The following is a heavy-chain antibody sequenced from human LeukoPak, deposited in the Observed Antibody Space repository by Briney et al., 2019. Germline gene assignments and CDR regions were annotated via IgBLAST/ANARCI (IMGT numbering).Heavy chain of an antibody. CDR3: ARDGFTMIVVGWYFDL. Sequence: RAGGSLRLSCAASGFTFSSYGMHWVRQAPGKGLEWVAVIWYDGSNKDYADSVKGRFTISRDNSKNTPYLQMNSLRAEDTAVYYCARDGFTMIVVGWYFDLWGRGTLVTVSS. D-gene: IGHD3-22*01. CDR2: IWYDGSNK. CDR1: GFTFSSYG. J-gene: IGHJ2*01. V-gene: IGHV3-33*01.